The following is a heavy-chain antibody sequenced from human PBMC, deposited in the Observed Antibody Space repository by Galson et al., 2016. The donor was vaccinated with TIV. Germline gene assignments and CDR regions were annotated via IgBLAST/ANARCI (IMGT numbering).Heavy chain of an antibody. V-gene: IGHV1/OR15-1*04. CDR3: ATIQSCGGDCYYADS. CDR1: GYMFTDYF. Sequence: SVKVSCKASGYMFTDYFIHWVRQAPGQGLEWMGWINPNTGGTDYAQKLQARVTMTRDTSTTTFYMELSSLKFEDTAMYYCATIQSCGGDCYYADSWGQGTLVTVSS. D-gene: IGHD2-21*02. CDR2: INPNTGGT. J-gene: IGHJ4*02.